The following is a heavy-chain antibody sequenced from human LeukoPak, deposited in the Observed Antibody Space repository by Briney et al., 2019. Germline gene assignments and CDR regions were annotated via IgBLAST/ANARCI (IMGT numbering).Heavy chain of an antibody. J-gene: IGHJ4*02. CDR2: FDPEDGET. CDR1: GYTFTSYG. D-gene: IGHD2-21*01. Sequence: ASVKVSCKASGYTFTSYGISWVRQAPGQGLEWMGGFDPEDGETIYAQKFQGRVTMTEDTSTDTAYMELSSLRSEDTAVYYCATAERDYRWGQGTLVTVSS. CDR3: ATAERDYR. V-gene: IGHV1-24*01.